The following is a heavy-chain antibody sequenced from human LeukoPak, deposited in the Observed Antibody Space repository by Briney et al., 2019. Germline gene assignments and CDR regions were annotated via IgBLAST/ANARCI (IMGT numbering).Heavy chain of an antibody. V-gene: IGHV3-23*01. CDR2: ISGSGGNT. J-gene: IGHJ4*02. CDR1: GFTFSNYA. Sequence: GGSLRLSCAASGFTFSNYAMSWVRQAPGKGLEWVSAISGSGGNTYSADSVKGRFTISRDNSKNTLYLQMNSLRAEDTAVYYCAKDDGPIAVAFLSDYWGQGTLVTVSS. CDR3: AKDDGPIAVAFLSDY. D-gene: IGHD6-19*01.